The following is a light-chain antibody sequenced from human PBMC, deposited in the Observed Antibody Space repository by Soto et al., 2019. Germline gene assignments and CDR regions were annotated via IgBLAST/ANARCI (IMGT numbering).Light chain of an antibody. V-gene: IGLV2-14*03. Sequence: QSALTQPASVSGSPGQSVTISCAGASRDVTDSDSVSWYQHRPGEAPELKILDFTYRPSGVSDRFSGSLSADTASLTISGLQVEDEGDYYCVSYTNPGTYVFGPGIKLTVL. CDR3: VSYTNPGTYV. CDR1: SRDVTDSDS. J-gene: IGLJ1*01. CDR2: DFT.